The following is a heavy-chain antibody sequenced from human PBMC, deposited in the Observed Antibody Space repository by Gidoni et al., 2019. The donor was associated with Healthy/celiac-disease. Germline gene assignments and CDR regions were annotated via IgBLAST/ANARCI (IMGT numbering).Heavy chain of an antibody. CDR1: TFSSYG. J-gene: IGHJ4*02. D-gene: IGHD6-19*01. V-gene: IGHV3-33*01. CDR3: ARGHPFGIAVAGILDY. Sequence: TFSSYGMHWVRQAPGKWLEWVAVIWYDGSNKYYADSVKGRFTISRDNSKNTLYLQMNSLRAEDTAVYYCARGHPFGIAVAGILDYWGQGTLVTVSS. CDR2: IWYDGSNK.